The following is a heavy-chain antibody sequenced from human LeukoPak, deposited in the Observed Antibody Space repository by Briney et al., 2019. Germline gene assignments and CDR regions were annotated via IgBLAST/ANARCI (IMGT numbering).Heavy chain of an antibody. CDR2: ISYDGSNK. J-gene: IGHJ6*02. CDR1: GFTFSSYG. CDR3: AKDLCGSGSYYYGMDV. V-gene: IGHV3-30*18. Sequence: GRSLRLSCAASGFTFSSYGMHWVRQAPGKGLEWVAVISYDGSNKNYADSVKGRFTISRDNSKNTLYLQMNSLRAEDTAVYYCAKDLCGSGSYYYGMDVWGQGTTVTVSS. D-gene: IGHD3-10*01.